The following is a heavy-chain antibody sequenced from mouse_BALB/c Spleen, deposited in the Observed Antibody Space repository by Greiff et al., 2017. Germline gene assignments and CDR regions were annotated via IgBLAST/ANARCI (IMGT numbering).Heavy chain of an antibody. CDR3: ARAVYYYGSSLDY. CDR2: IWAGGST. J-gene: IGHJ2*01. Sequence: VQLVESGPGLVAPSQSLSITCTVSGFSLTSYGVHWVRQPPGKGLEWLGVIWAGGSTNYNSALMSRLSISKDNSKSQVFLKMNSLQTDDTAMYYCARAVYYYGSSLDYWGQGTTLTVSS. CDR1: GFSLTSYG. D-gene: IGHD1-1*01. V-gene: IGHV2-9*02.